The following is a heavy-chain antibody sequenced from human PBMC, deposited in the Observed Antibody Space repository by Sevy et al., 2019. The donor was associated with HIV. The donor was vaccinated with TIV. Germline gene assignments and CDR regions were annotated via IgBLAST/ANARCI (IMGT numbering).Heavy chain of an antibody. CDR2: ISAYNGNT. V-gene: IGHV1-18*04. D-gene: IGHD4-17*01. Sequence: AAVKVSCKASGYTFTSYGISWVRQTPRQGLERMGWISAYNGNTNYAQKLQGRVTMTTDTSTSTAYMELRSLRSDDTAVYYCARFSHGRSFDYWGQGTLVTVSS. CDR1: GYTFTSYG. CDR3: ARFSHGRSFDY. J-gene: IGHJ4*02.